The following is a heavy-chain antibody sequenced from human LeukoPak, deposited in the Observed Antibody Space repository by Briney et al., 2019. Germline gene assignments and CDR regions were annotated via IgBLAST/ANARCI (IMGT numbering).Heavy chain of an antibody. CDR3: AKIKGDKDDSYGFYFDY. V-gene: IGHV3-30*02. CDR1: GFTFSSYG. D-gene: IGHD5-18*01. J-gene: IGHJ4*02. CDR2: IRYDGSNK. Sequence: GGSLRLSCAASGFTFSSYGMHWVRQAPGKGLEWVAFIRYDGSNKYYADSVKGRFTISRDNSKNTLYLQMNSLRAEDTAVYYCAKIKGDKDDSYGFYFDYWGQGTLVTVSS.